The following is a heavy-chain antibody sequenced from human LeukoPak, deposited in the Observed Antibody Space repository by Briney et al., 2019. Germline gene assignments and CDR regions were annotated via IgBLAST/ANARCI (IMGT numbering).Heavy chain of an antibody. CDR2: ITDSGSDK. V-gene: IGHV3-11*01. CDR1: GFTFSDYY. J-gene: IGHJ4*02. CDR3: ARGLAVAGY. D-gene: IGHD6-19*01. Sequence: NPGGSLRLSCAASGFTFSDYYMSWLRQAPGKGLERVSCITDSGSDKYYADSVKGRFTISRDNAKNSLYLQMNSLRVEDTAVYYCARGLAVAGYWGQGTLVTVSS.